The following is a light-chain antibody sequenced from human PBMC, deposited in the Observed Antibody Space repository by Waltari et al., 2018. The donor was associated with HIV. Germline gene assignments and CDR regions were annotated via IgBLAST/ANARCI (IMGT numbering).Light chain of an antibody. J-gene: IGLJ1*01. CDR3: CSYAGDSNYV. Sequence: QSALTQPASVSGSLGQSISISCSGSSSDLGLYNLVSWYQVSPGKAPKLIIHEVNKRPSGVSDRFSGSKSDKTASLTISGLQTEDEADYYCCSYAGDSNYVFGTGTKVTVL. CDR1: SSDLGLYNL. CDR2: EVN. V-gene: IGLV2-23*02.